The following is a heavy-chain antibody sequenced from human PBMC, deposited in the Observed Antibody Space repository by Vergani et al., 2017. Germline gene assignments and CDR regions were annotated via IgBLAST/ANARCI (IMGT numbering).Heavy chain of an antibody. V-gene: IGHV5-51*01. J-gene: IGHJ4*02. D-gene: IGHD3-22*01. CDR2: IHPADSDT. Sequence: EVQLVQSGAGVKKPGESLKISCQISGYSFTNYWIGWVRQMPGKGLEWMGIIHPADSDTRYSPSFQGQVTISVDKSISTAYLQRSSLGASDSAMYYCARLYGRDSSGSKYFDYLGQGTLVTVAS. CDR1: GYSFTNYW. CDR3: ARLYGRDSSGSKYFDY.